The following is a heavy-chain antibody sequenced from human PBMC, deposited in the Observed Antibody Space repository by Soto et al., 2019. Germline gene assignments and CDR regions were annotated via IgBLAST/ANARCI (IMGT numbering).Heavy chain of an antibody. D-gene: IGHD3-16*02. V-gene: IGHV4-61*01. J-gene: IGHJ4*02. CDR1: GGSVSSGSYY. CDR3: ARERSAYYDYVWGSYRPPSHFDY. CDR2: IYYSGST. Sequence: QVQLQESGPGLVKPSETLSLTCTVSGGSVSSGSYYWSWIRQPPGKGLEWIGYIYYSGSTNYNPSLKSRVTISVDTSKNQFSLKLSSVTAADTAVYYCARERSAYYDYVWGSYRPPSHFDYWGQGTLVTVSS.